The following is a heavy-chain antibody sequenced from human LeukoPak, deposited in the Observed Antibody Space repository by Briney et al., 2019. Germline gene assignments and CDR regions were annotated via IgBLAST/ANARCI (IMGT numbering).Heavy chain of an antibody. V-gene: IGHV1-18*01. D-gene: IGHD3-22*01. CDR1: GYTFTSYG. CDR3: ARDADNYYYDSSGYPYNWFGP. Sequence: ASVKVSCKASGYTFTSYGISWVRQAPGQGLEWMGWISAYNGNTNYAQKLQGRVTMTTDTSTSTAYMELRSLRSDDTAVYYCARDADNYYYDSSGYPYNWFGPWGQGTLVTVSS. J-gene: IGHJ5*02. CDR2: ISAYNGNT.